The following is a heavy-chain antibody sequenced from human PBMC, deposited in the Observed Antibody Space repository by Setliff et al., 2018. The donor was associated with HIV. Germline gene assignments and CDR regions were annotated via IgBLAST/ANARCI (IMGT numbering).Heavy chain of an antibody. V-gene: IGHV4-31*03. CDR1: GASISRGNYY. Sequence: SETLSLTCTVSGASISRGNYYWTWIRQRPGKGLEWIAFIYYSGSTYYSPSLKSRLMISVDTSKNQFSLKVNSVTAADTAVYYCARGARLLAGYSDRWDYYYMAVWGKGTTVTVSS. J-gene: IGHJ6*03. CDR3: ARGARLLAGYSDRWDYYYMAV. CDR2: IYYSGST. D-gene: IGHD6-13*01.